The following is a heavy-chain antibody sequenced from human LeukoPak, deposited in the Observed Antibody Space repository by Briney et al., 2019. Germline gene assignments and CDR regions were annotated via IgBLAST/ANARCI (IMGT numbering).Heavy chain of an antibody. CDR2: ISYDGSNK. V-gene: IGHV3-30-3*01. D-gene: IGHD2-2*03. J-gene: IGHJ6*03. CDR3: AREGVDIVVVAYYYYMDV. Sequence: GGSLRLSCAASGFTFSSYAMHWVRQAPGKGLEWVAVISYDGSNKYYADSVKGRFTISRDNSKNTLYLQMNSLRAEDTAVYYCAREGVDIVVVAYYYYMDVWGKGATVTVSS. CDR1: GFTFSSYA.